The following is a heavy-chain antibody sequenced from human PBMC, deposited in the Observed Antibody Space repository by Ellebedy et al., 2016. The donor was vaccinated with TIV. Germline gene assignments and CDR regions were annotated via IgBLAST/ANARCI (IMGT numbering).Heavy chain of an antibody. J-gene: IGHJ5*02. CDR2: ISGYNGDT. D-gene: IGHD5/OR15-5a*01. CDR3: TRGFYEKFDP. V-gene: IGHV1-18*04. Sequence: ASVKVSCKASGYTFTKYGISWVRQAPGQGLEWMGWISGYNGDTNYAQKFQGRVTMTIETSTNTVYMERRNLSFDDTAVYYCTRGFYEKFDPWGQGTPVTVS. CDR1: GYTFTKYG.